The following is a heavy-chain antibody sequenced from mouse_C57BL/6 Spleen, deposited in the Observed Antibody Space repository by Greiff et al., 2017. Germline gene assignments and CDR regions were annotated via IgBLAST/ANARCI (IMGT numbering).Heavy chain of an antibody. CDR1: GYTFTSYW. Sequence: QVQLQQPGAELVMPGASVKLSCKASGYTFTSYWMHWVKQRPGQGLEWIGEIDPSDSYTNYNQKFKGKSTLTVDKSSSTAYMQLSSLTSEDSAVYYCARKGYDGYFDGWGTGTTVTVAS. V-gene: IGHV1-69*01. D-gene: IGHD2-2*01. CDR3: ARKGYDGYFDG. J-gene: IGHJ1*03. CDR2: IDPSDSYT.